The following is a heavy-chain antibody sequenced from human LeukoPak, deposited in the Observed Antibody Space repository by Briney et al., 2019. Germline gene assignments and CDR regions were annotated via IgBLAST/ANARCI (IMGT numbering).Heavy chain of an antibody. CDR1: GFTFSSYA. Sequence: GGPLRLSCAASGFTFSSYAMSWVRQAPGKRLEWVSAISGSGGSTYYAASVKGRFTISRDNSKNTLYLQMNSLRAEDTAVYYCANDSFPSGSYYCYFDYWGQGTLVTVSS. V-gene: IGHV3-23*01. CDR2: ISGSGGST. D-gene: IGHD1-26*01. J-gene: IGHJ4*02. CDR3: ANDSFPSGSYYCYFDY.